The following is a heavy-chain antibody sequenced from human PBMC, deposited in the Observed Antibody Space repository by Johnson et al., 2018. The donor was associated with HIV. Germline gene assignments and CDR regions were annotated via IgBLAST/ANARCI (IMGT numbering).Heavy chain of an antibody. V-gene: IGHV3-7*01. CDR2: IKQDGGEQ. D-gene: IGHD5-18*01. Sequence: MQLVESGGGVVQPGRSLRLSCAASGFTFSSYAMHWVRQAPGKGLEWVANIKQDGGEQYYVDSVKGRFTISRDNANNLLYLEMNSLRAEDTAVYYCARDCSYGSNDAFDIWGQGTMVTVSS. J-gene: IGHJ3*02. CDR3: ARDCSYGSNDAFDI. CDR1: GFTFSSYA.